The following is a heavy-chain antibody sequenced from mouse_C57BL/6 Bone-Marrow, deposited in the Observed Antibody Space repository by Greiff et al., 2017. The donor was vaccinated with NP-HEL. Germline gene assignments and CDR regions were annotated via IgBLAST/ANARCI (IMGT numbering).Heavy chain of an antibody. CDR1: GFSLTSYA. J-gene: IGHJ1*03. D-gene: IGHD1-1*01. Sequence: VQLQQSGPGLVAPSQSLSITCTVSGFSLTSYAISWVRQPPGKGLEWLGVIWTGGGTNYNSALKSRLSISKDNSKSQVFLKMNSLQTDDTARYYCARTYYYGSRTRYFDVWGTGTTVTVSS. V-gene: IGHV2-9-1*01. CDR3: ARTYYYGSRTRYFDV. CDR2: IWTGGGT.